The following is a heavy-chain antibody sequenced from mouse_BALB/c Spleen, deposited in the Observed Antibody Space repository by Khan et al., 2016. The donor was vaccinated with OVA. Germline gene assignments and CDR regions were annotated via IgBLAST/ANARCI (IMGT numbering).Heavy chain of an antibody. CDR2: IYYSGGF. V-gene: IGHV3-1*02. D-gene: IGHD2-1*01. CDR3: VRDGNYMDY. Sequence: EVQLQESGPDLVKPSQSLSLTCTVTGYSITSGYSWHWIRQFPGNKLEWMGYIYYSGGFNYNPSLKSRISITRAPSKNQFFLQLNSVTTEDTATYYCVRDGNYMDYWGQGTSVTVSS. CDR1: GYSITSGYS. J-gene: IGHJ4*01.